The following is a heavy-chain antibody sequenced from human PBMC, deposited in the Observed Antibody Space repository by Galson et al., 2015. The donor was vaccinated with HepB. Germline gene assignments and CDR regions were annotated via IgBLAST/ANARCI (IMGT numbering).Heavy chain of an antibody. CDR3: AKDPLAVAVYYFDY. D-gene: IGHD6-19*01. Sequence: SLRLSCAASGFTFDDYAMHWVRQAPGKGLEWVSGISWNSGSIGYADSVKGRFTISRDNAKNSLYLQMNSLRAEDTALYYCAKDPLAVAVYYFDYWGQGTLVTVSS. V-gene: IGHV3-9*01. CDR2: ISWNSGSI. CDR1: GFTFDDYA. J-gene: IGHJ4*02.